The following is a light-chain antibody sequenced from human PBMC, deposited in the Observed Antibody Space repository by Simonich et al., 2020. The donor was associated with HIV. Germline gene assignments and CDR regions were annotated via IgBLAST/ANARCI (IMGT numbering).Light chain of an antibody. V-gene: IGKV1-39*01. CDR1: QSIDTW. J-gene: IGKJ1*01. Sequence: DIQMTQSPSTLSAHVGARVTTTCRASQSIDTWLAWYKQKPGKAPKLLIYGASSLQSGVPSRFSGSGSGTDFTLTISSLQPEDFATYYCQQSYSTPWTFGQGTKVEIK. CDR2: GAS. CDR3: QQSYSTPWT.